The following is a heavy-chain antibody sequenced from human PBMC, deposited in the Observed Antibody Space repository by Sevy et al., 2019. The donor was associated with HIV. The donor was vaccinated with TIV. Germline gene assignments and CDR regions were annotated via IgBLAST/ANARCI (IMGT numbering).Heavy chain of an antibody. J-gene: IGHJ3*02. V-gene: IGHV1-18*01. D-gene: IGHD5-18*01. Sequence: ASVKVSCKASGYTFSNHGISWVRQAPGQGLEWMGWINTNKGNTNFAQKFEDRVMMTTDTSTSTAYMELRSLRSDDTAVYYCASFTQLFADAFDIWGQGTMVTVSS. CDR2: INTNKGNT. CDR3: ASFTQLFADAFDI. CDR1: GYTFSNHG.